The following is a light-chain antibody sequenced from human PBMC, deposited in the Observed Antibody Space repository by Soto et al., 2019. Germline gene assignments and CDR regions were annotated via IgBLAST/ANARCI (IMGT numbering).Light chain of an antibody. J-gene: IGKJ1*01. CDR3: LQHNSYPPT. CDR1: QSVSNN. Sequence: DIQMTQSPSSLSASVGDRFTISCRASQSVSNNLNWYQQRPGKPPNLLIFSASRLHPGAPSRFSGSGSGTEFTLTISSLQPEDFATYYCLQHNSYPPTFGQGTKVDIK. V-gene: IGKV1-17*01. CDR2: SAS.